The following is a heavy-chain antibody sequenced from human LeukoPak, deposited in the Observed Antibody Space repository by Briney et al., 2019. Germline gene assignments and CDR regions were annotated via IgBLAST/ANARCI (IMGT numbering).Heavy chain of an antibody. Sequence: SETLSLTCPVSGGSISRYYWSWIRQPPGKGLGWIGYIYYSGSTNYNPSLKSRVTISVDTSKNQLSRKLSSVTAADPAVYYCARVVYYYDSSGYSYYYYYMDVWGKGTTVTISS. CDR2: IYYSGST. CDR1: GGSISRYY. J-gene: IGHJ6*03. CDR3: ARVVYYYDSSGYSYYYYYMDV. V-gene: IGHV4-59*01. D-gene: IGHD3-22*01.